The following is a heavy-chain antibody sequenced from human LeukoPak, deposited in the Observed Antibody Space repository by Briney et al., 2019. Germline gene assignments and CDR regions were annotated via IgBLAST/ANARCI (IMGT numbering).Heavy chain of an antibody. V-gene: IGHV1-2*02. Sequence: ASVKVSRKASGYTFRGNYIHWLRHAPGQGLEWMGWIDANNGDTKSAQKFQGRVTMSRDTSISTAYMDLSSLSPDDAAVYYCARDPSSVTLYFFDYWGQGTLVTVSS. CDR1: GYTFRGNY. CDR3: ARDPSSVTLYFFDY. J-gene: IGHJ4*02. D-gene: IGHD4-11*01. CDR2: IDANNGDT.